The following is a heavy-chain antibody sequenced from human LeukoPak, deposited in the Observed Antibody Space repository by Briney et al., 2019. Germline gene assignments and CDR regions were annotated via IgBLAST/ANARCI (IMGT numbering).Heavy chain of an antibody. J-gene: IGHJ3*02. Sequence: ASVKVSCKASGFTFTSYYMHWVRQAPGQGLEWMGIINPSGGSTSYPQKFQGRVTMTRDTSTSTVYMELSSLRSEDTAVYYCACVVRGAFDIWGQGTLVTISS. CDR3: ACVVRGAFDI. CDR2: INPSGGST. V-gene: IGHV1-46*03. D-gene: IGHD2-21*01. CDR1: GFTFTSYY.